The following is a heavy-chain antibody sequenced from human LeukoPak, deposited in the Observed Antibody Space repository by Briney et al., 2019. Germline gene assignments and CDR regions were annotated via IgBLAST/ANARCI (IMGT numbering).Heavy chain of an antibody. V-gene: IGHV4-39*07. Sequence: SETLSLTCTVSGGSISSSSYYWGWIRQPPGKGLEWIGSIYYSGSTYYNPSLKSRVTISLDTSKNQFYLKLSSVTAADTAVYYCARDGMATITGYFAYWGQGTLVTVSS. CDR2: IYYSGST. D-gene: IGHD5-24*01. J-gene: IGHJ4*02. CDR3: ARDGMATITGYFAY. CDR1: GGSISSSSYY.